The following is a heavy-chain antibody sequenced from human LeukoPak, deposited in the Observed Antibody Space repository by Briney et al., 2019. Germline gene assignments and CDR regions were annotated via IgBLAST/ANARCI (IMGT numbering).Heavy chain of an antibody. CDR3: ARARWYIVGATTGYVDY. CDR1: GGTFSSYA. V-gene: IGHV1-69*17. CDR2: IIPIFGIA. J-gene: IGHJ4*02. Sequence: PVKVSCKASGGTFSSYAISWVRQAPGQGLEWMGRIIPIFGIANYAQKFQGRVTITADKSTSTAYMELSSLRSEDTAVYYCARARWYIVGATTGYVDYWGQGTLVTVSS. D-gene: IGHD1-26*01.